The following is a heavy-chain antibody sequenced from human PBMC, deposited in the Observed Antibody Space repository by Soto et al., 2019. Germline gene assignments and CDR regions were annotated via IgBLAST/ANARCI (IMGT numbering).Heavy chain of an antibody. CDR1: GFTFSSYA. Sequence: GGSLRLSCAASGFTFSSYAMSWVRQAPGKGLEWVSAISGSGGSTYYADSVKGRFTISRDNSKNTLYLQMNSLRAEDTAVYYCAKDQSRIAAAVAPFDYWGQGTLVTVSS. D-gene: IGHD6-13*01. V-gene: IGHV3-23*01. CDR2: ISGSGGST. CDR3: AKDQSRIAAAVAPFDY. J-gene: IGHJ4*02.